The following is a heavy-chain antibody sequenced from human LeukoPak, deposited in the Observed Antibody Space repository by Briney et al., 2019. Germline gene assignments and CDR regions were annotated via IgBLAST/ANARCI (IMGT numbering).Heavy chain of an antibody. CDR3: ARDHLFVAAEDY. V-gene: IGHV3-21*01. J-gene: IGHJ4*02. CDR1: GFTFSDYY. D-gene: IGHD6-13*01. CDR2: ISSSSSYI. Sequence: GGSLRLSCAASGFTFSDYYMSWVRQAPGKGLEWVSSISSSSSYIYYADSVKGRFTISRDNAKNSLYLQMNSLRAEDTAVYYCARDHLFVAAEDYWGQGTLVTVSS.